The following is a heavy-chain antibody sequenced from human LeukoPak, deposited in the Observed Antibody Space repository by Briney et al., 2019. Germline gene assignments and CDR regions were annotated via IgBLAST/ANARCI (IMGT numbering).Heavy chain of an antibody. CDR1: GGSISSGGYY. CDR3: AREGGYCSGGSCYFGRFDP. D-gene: IGHD2-15*01. V-gene: IGHV4-31*03. Sequence: SQTLSLTCTVSGGSISSGGYYWSWIRQHPGKGLEWIGYIYYSGSTYYNPSLKSRVTISVNTSKNQFSLKLSSVTAADTAVDYCAREGGYCSGGSCYFGRFDPWGQGTLVTVSS. J-gene: IGHJ5*02. CDR2: IYYSGST.